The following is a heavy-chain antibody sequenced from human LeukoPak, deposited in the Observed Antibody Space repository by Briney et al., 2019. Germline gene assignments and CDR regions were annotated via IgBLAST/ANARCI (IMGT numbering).Heavy chain of an antibody. V-gene: IGHV1-69*13. Sequence: SVKVSCKASGGTFSSYAISWVRQAPGQGLEWMGGIIPIFGTANYAQKFQGRVTITADESTSTAYMELSSLRSEDTAVYYCARDRYCSGGSCYSGGWYFDLWGRGNLVTVSS. CDR2: IIPIFGTA. D-gene: IGHD2-15*01. J-gene: IGHJ2*01. CDR1: GGTFSSYA. CDR3: ARDRYCSGGSCYSGGWYFDL.